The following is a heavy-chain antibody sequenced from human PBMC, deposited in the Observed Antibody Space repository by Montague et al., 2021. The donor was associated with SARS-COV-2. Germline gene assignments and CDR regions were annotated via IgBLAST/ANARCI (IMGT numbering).Heavy chain of an antibody. V-gene: IGHV4-61*03. J-gene: IGHJ5*02. CDR3: AREGGGIFGGNSAWFDP. CDR1: GASISTGSYY. CDR2: FYYSGGT. D-gene: IGHD4-23*01. Sequence: SETLSLTCTVSGASISTGSYYWTWIRQPPGKGLEWIGNFYYSGGTTYNPSLKSRVTISADTSKNLFSLTLRSVTAADTAVYYCAREGGGIFGGNSAWFDPWGQGTLVTVSS.